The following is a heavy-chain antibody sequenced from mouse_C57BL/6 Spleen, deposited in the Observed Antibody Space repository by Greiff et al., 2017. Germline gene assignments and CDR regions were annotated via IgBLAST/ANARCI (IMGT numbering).Heavy chain of an antibody. CDR2: INPYNGGT. CDR3: ARDYGGGYYAMDY. CDR1: GYTFTDYY. Sequence: EVQLQQSGPVLVKPGASVKMSCKASGYTFTDYYMNWVKQSHGKSLEWIGVINPYNGGTSYNQKLKGKATLTVDKSSSTAYMELNSLTSEDSAVYYCARDYGGGYYAMDYWGQGTSVTVSS. J-gene: IGHJ4*01. V-gene: IGHV1-19*01. D-gene: IGHD2-4*01.